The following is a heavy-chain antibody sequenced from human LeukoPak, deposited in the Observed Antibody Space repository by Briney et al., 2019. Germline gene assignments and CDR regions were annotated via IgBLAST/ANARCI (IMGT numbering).Heavy chain of an antibody. D-gene: IGHD5-18*01. CDR3: TRDSYHFDY. V-gene: IGHV3-49*04. CDR2: IRSKAYGGTT. J-gene: IGHJ4*02. Sequence: GGSLRLSCTASGFTFGDYAMSWVRQAPGKGLEWVGFIRSKAYGGTTEYAASVKGRFTISRDDSKSIAYLQMSSLKTEDTAVYYCTRDSYHFDYWGKGTLVTVSS. CDR1: GFTFGDYA.